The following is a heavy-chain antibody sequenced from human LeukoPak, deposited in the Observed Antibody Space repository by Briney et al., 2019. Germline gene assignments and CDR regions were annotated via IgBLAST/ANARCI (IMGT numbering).Heavy chain of an antibody. CDR2: ISSSSSYI. J-gene: IGHJ4*02. V-gene: IGHV3-21*01. CDR1: GFTFSTYS. CDR3: ARDLEGSLRGSYGVDY. D-gene: IGHD1-26*01. Sequence: GGSLRPSCAASGFTFSTYSMSWVRQAPGKGLEWVSSISSSSSYIYYADSVKGRFSISRDNAKHSPYLQMNSLRAEDTAVYYCARDLEGSLRGSYGVDYWGQATLVTVSS.